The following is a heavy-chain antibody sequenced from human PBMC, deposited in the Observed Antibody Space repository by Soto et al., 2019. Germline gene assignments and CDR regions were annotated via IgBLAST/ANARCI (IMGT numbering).Heavy chain of an antibody. CDR1: GFTFSSYV. J-gene: IGHJ3*02. CDR3: AKGNSWSPALVLDI. CDR2: ISGSGGST. D-gene: IGHD1-7*01. Sequence: EVQLLESGGGLVQPGGSLRLSCAASGFTFSSYVMNWVRQAPGKGLEWVSAISGSGGSTYYADSVKGRFTISRDSSKHTLYLQMNSLRAEDTAVYYCAKGNSWSPALVLDIWGQGTMVTVSS. V-gene: IGHV3-23*01.